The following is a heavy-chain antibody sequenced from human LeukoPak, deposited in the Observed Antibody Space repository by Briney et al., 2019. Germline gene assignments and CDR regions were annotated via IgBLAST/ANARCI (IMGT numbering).Heavy chain of an antibody. D-gene: IGHD5-12*01. CDR1: GFTFSSYA. CDR2: ISHSGGST. Sequence: GGSLRLSCAASGFTFSSYAMSWVRQAPGKGLEWVSAISHSGGSTYYADSVKGRFTVSRDNSKNTLYLQMNSLRAEDTAVYYCAKDGEYSGYDYFDYWGQGTLVTVSS. V-gene: IGHV3-23*01. J-gene: IGHJ4*02. CDR3: AKDGEYSGYDYFDY.